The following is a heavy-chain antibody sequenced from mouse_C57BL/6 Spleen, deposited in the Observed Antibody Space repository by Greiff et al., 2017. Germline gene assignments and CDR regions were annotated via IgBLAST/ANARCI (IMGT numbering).Heavy chain of an antibody. Sequence: VQLQQSGAELVRPGASVTLSCKASGYTFTDYEMHWVKQTPVHGLEWIGAIDPETGGTAYNQKFKGKAILTADKSSSTAYMELRSLTSEDSAVYYCTRGMNYYHDWGQGTTLTVSS. D-gene: IGHD1-1*01. CDR1: GYTFTDYE. CDR2: IDPETGGT. CDR3: TRGMNYYHD. J-gene: IGHJ2*01. V-gene: IGHV1-15*01.